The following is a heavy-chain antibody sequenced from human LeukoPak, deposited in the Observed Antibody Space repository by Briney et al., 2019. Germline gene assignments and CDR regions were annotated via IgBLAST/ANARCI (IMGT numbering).Heavy chain of an antibody. CDR2: INPNSGGT. J-gene: IGHJ4*02. Sequence: ASVKVSCKASGHTFTGYYMHWVRQAPGQGLEWMGWINPNSGGTNYAQKFQGRVTMTRDTSISTAYMELSRLRSDDTAVYYCARLAEYSYGIDYWGQGTLVTVSS. V-gene: IGHV1-2*02. CDR1: GHTFTGYY. D-gene: IGHD5-18*01. CDR3: ARLAEYSYGIDY.